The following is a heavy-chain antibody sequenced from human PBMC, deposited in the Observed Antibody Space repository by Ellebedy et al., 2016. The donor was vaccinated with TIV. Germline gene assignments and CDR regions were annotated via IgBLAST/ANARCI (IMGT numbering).Heavy chain of an antibody. Sequence: ASVKVSXKASGYTFTGYYMHWVRQAPGQGLEWMGWINPNSGGTNYAQKFQGRVTMTRDTSISTAYMELSRLRSDDTAVYYCARDHSARSAFDIWGQGTMVTVSS. V-gene: IGHV1-2*02. CDR2: INPNSGGT. CDR3: ARDHSARSAFDI. CDR1: GYTFTGYY. J-gene: IGHJ3*02. D-gene: IGHD6-6*01.